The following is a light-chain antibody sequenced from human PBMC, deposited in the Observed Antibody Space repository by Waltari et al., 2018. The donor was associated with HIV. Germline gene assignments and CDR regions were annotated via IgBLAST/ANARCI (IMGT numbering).Light chain of an antibody. CDR3: QQYDTYPLT. CDR2: KAS. Sequence: DIQMTQSPSTLSASVGDRVTITCRASQSISGGLAWYQKRPGQAPKLLIYKASSLESGVPSRFSGSESGTEFTLAISSLQPDDLATYYCQQYDTYPLTFGGGTKVEIK. CDR1: QSISGG. J-gene: IGKJ4*01. V-gene: IGKV1-5*03.